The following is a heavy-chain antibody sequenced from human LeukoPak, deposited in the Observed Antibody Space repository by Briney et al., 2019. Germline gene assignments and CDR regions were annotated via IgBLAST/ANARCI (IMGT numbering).Heavy chain of an antibody. Sequence: GGSLRLSCAASGFTLSSFWMIWVRQAPGKGMEWVTSIKQDGSEKYYVDSVMGRFTVSRDNAKNSLYLQMNYLRAEDTAIYYCAKATGTLGNWGQGTLVTVSS. V-gene: IGHV3-7*03. CDR3: AKATGTLGN. CDR1: GFTLSSFW. D-gene: IGHD1-1*01. CDR2: IKQDGSEK. J-gene: IGHJ4*02.